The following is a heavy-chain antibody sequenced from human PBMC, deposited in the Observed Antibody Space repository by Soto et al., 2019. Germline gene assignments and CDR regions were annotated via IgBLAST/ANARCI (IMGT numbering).Heavy chain of an antibody. J-gene: IGHJ2*01. D-gene: IGHD3-9*01. CDR3: ARDPSLRYFAHSGYFDL. CDR1: GYTFTSYA. V-gene: IGHV1-3*01. CDR2: INAGNGNT. Sequence: ASVKVSCKASGYTFTSYAMHWVRQAPGQRLEWMGWINAGNGNTKYSQKFQGRVTITRDTSASTAYMELSSLRSEDTAVYYCARDPSLRYFAHSGYFDLWGRGTLVTVSS.